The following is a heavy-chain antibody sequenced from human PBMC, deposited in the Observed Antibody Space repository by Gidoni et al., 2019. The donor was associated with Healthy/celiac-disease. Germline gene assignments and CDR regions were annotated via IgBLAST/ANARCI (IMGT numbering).Heavy chain of an antibody. CDR1: GGSFSGYY. CDR3: ARGGGDTAMVPFDY. CDR2: INHSGST. Sequence: QVQLQQWGAGLLKPSETLSLTCAVYGGSFSGYYWSWIRQPPGKGLEWIGEINHSGSTNYNPSLKSRVTISVNTSKNQFSLKLSSVTAAATAVYYCARGGGDTAMVPFDYWGQGTLVTVSS. J-gene: IGHJ4*02. D-gene: IGHD5-18*01. V-gene: IGHV4-34*01.